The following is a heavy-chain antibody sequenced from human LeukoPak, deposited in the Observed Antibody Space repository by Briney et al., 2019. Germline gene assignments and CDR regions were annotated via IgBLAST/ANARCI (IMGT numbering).Heavy chain of an antibody. J-gene: IGHJ6*03. Sequence: GGSLRLSCAASAFSLNTYSMNWVRQTPGKGLEWLSHISTSGTIHYADSVKGRFSISRDNGRNSVSLQMNRLRVGGTGVYFCATAPRGASDYIDVWGRGTTVSVSS. CDR1: AFSLNTYS. CDR3: ATAPRGASDYIDV. CDR2: ISTSGTI. D-gene: IGHD1-26*01. V-gene: IGHV3-48*01.